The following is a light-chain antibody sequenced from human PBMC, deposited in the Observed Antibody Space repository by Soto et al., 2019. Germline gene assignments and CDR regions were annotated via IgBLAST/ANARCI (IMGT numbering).Light chain of an antibody. Sequence: QSVLTQPPSASGTPGQGVTISCSGSSSNIGSNTVNWYQQLPGTAPKLLIYSNNQRPSGVPDRFSGSKSGTSASLAISGLQSEDEADYYCAAWDDSLNGSFGGGTKLTVL. J-gene: IGLJ2*01. V-gene: IGLV1-44*01. CDR2: SNN. CDR1: SSNIGSNT. CDR3: AAWDDSLNGS.